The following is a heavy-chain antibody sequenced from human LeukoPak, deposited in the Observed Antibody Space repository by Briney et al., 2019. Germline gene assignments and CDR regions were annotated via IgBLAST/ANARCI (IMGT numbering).Heavy chain of an antibody. V-gene: IGHV3-30*04. CDR2: ISYDGSNK. Sequence: GGSLRLSCAVSGFTFSSYAMHWVRQAPGKGLEWVAVISYDGSNKYYADSVKGRFTISRDNSKNTLYLQMNSLRAEDTAVYYCARDSTQFWSGYYGYWGQGTLVTVSS. J-gene: IGHJ4*02. D-gene: IGHD3-3*01. CDR1: GFTFSSYA. CDR3: ARDSTQFWSGYYGY.